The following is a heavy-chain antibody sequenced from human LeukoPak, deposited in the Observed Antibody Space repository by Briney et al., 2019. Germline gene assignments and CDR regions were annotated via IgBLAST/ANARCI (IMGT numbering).Heavy chain of an antibody. CDR3: ARERITMVRGVIRRGNWFDP. V-gene: IGHV4-34*01. D-gene: IGHD3-10*01. Sequence: SETLSLTCAVYGGSFSGYYWSWIRQPPGKGQEWIGEINHSGSTNYNPSLKSRVTISVDTSKNQFSLKLSSVTAADTAVYYCARERITMVRGVIRRGNWFDPWGQGTLVTVSS. CDR2: INHSGST. CDR1: GGSFSGYY. J-gene: IGHJ5*02.